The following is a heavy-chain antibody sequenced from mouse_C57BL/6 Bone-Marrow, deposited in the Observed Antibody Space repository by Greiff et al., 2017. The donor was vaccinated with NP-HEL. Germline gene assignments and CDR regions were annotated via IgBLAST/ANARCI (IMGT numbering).Heavy chain of an antibody. CDR2: INPSNGGT. Sequence: VQLQQPGTELVKPGASVKLSCKASGYTFTSYWMHWVKQRPGQGLEWIGNINPSNGGTNYNEKFKSKATLTVDKSSSTAYMQLSSLTSEDSAVYYCASPGRVAPYAMDYWGQGTSVTVSS. CDR1: GYTFTSYW. J-gene: IGHJ4*01. D-gene: IGHD1-1*01. V-gene: IGHV1-53*01. CDR3: ASPGRVAPYAMDY.